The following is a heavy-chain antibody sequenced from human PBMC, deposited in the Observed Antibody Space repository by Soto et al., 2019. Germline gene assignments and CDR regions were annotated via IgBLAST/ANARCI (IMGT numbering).Heavy chain of an antibody. V-gene: IGHV3-7*05. CDR3: ARDWGTPGRGSAVGYYYHYGMDV. J-gene: IGHJ6*02. CDR2: IKGDGSEK. D-gene: IGHD6-19*01. CDR1: EFTFNTYW. Sequence: EVQLVESGGGLVQPGGSLRLSCLASEFTFNTYWMNWVRQAPGRGLEWVANIKGDGSEKNYVDSVKGRFTISRDNGKNSLFLQMNSLRGEETAVYFCARDWGTPGRGSAVGYYYHYGMDVWGQGTTVTVSS.